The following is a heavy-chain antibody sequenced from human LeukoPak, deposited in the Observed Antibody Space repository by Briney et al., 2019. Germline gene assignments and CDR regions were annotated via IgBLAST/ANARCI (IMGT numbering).Heavy chain of an antibody. J-gene: IGHJ6*03. Sequence: GESLKISCKGSGYTFTSYWIAWVRQMPGKGLEWMGIIDPSDSDTRYSPSIQGQVTISVDKSISTAYLQWSSPKAPDIAMYYCARLSSFGSRGWSNYYMDVWGKGTTVTIS. CDR1: GYTFTSYW. V-gene: IGHV5-51*01. D-gene: IGHD3-3*02. CDR2: IDPSDSDT. CDR3: ARLSSFGSRGWSNYYMDV.